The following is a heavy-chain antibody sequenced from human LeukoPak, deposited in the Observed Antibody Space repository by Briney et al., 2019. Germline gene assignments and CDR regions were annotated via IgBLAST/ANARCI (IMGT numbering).Heavy chain of an antibody. CDR1: GGTFSSYA. V-gene: IGHV1-69*06. CDR3: ARDGGEHYYGSGSSFFDY. Sequence: ASVKVSCKASGGTFSSYAISWVRQAPGQGLEWMGGIIPIFGTANYAQKFQGRVTITADKSTSTAYMELSSLRSGDTAVYYCARDGGEHYYGSGSSFFDYWGQGTLVTVSS. D-gene: IGHD3-10*01. CDR2: IIPIFGTA. J-gene: IGHJ4*02.